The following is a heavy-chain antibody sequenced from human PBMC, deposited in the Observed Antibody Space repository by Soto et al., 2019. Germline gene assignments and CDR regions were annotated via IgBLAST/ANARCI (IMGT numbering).Heavy chain of an antibody. CDR2: FDPEDGET. CDR1: GYTLTELS. Sequence: ASVKVSCKVSGYTLTELSMHWVRQAPGKGLEWMGGFDPEDGETIYAQKFQGRVTMTEDTSTDTAYMELSSLRSEDTAVYYCATHDQEWEVFDYWGQGTLVTVSS. J-gene: IGHJ4*02. CDR3: ATHDQEWEVFDY. D-gene: IGHD1-26*01. V-gene: IGHV1-24*01.